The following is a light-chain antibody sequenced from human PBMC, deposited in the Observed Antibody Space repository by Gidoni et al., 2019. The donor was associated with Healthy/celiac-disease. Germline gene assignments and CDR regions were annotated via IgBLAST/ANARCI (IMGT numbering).Light chain of an antibody. CDR1: QGISSY. CDR3: QQLNSYPQFT. CDR2: AAS. J-gene: IGKJ3*01. Sequence: DIQLTQSPSFLSASVGDRVTSTCRASQGISSYLAWYQQNPGKAPKLLIYAASTLQSGVPSRFSGSGSGTEFTLTISSLQPEDFATYYCQQLNSYPQFTFGPGTKVDIK. V-gene: IGKV1-9*01.